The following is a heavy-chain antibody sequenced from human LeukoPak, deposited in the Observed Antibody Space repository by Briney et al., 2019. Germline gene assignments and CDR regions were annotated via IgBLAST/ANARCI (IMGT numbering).Heavy chain of an antibody. CDR3: ARLVTGIAAAGTDY. D-gene: IGHD6-13*01. Sequence: GGSLRLSCAASGFTFSSYSMNWVRQAPGKGLEWVSYISSSSSTIYYADSVKGRFTISRDNAKNSLYLQMNSLRAEDTAVYYCARLVTGIAAAGTDYWGQGTLDTVSS. CDR1: GFTFSSYS. CDR2: ISSSSSTI. J-gene: IGHJ4*02. V-gene: IGHV3-48*04.